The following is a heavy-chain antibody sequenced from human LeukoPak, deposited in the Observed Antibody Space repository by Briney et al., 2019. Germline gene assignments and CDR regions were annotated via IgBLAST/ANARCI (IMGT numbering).Heavy chain of an antibody. CDR3: ARASYSSSPEGSLDY. J-gene: IGHJ4*02. V-gene: IGHV1-58*02. CDR1: GFTFTSSA. Sequence: AVKVSCKASGFTFTSSAMQWVRQARGQRLEWIGWIVVGSGNTNYAQKFQGRVTITAVKSTSTAYMELSSLRSEDTAVYYCARASYSSSPEGSLDYWGQGTLVTVSS. CDR2: IVVGSGNT. D-gene: IGHD6-6*01.